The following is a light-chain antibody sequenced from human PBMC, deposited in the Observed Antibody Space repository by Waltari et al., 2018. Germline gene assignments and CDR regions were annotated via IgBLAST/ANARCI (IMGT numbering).Light chain of an antibody. CDR2: GAS. Sequence: VMTQSPATLSLFPGERAVLSCWASQSIETNLARFQQKPGQAPRLLISGASTRATNVPTRFSGSGSGTAFTLTISSLQSEDFAVYYCQQYNNWPPWTFGPGTKVEIK. CDR1: QSIETN. V-gene: IGKV3-15*01. CDR3: QQYNNWPPWT. J-gene: IGKJ1*01.